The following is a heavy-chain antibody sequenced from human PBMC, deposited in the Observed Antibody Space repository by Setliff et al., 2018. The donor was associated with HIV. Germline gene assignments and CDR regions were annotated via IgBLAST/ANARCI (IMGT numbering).Heavy chain of an antibody. V-gene: IGHV4-59*01. D-gene: IGHD2-15*01. Sequence: PSETLSLTCTVSGGSISPYYWSWIRQPPGKGLGWIAWISDSGTTNYNPSLKSRVTLSVDMSKNQFSLSLTSVTGADTAVYYCARGGASSKYLDPWGQGTLVTVSS. J-gene: IGHJ5*02. CDR2: ISDSGTT. CDR3: ARGGASSKYLDP. CDR1: GGSISPYY.